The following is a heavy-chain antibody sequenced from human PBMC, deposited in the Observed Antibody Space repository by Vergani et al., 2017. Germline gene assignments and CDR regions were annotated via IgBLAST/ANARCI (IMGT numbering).Heavy chain of an antibody. D-gene: IGHD2-15*01. V-gene: IGHV3-48*04. Sequence: VQLVESGGGVVQPGRSLRLSCAASGFTFSSYSMNWVRQAPGKGLEWVSYISSSSSTIYYADSVKGRFTISRDNAKNSLYLQMNSLRAEDTAVYYCASLVVAATPYYYYGMDVWGQGTTVTVSS. CDR3: ASLVVAATPYYYYGMDV. CDR1: GFTFSSYS. J-gene: IGHJ6*02. CDR2: ISSSSSTI.